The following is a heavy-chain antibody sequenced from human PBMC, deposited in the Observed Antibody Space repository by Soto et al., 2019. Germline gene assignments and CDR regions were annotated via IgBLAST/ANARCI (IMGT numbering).Heavy chain of an antibody. Sequence: QVQLQQWGAGLLKPSETLSLTCAVYGGSFSGYYWSWFRQPPGEGLEWIGEINHSGSTNYNPSLKSRVTISVDTSNNQFSLKLSSVTAADTAVYYCASYDTSGYYVGGQGTLVTVSS. CDR2: INHSGST. J-gene: IGHJ4*02. D-gene: IGHD3-22*01. V-gene: IGHV4-34*01. CDR3: ASYDTSGYYV. CDR1: GGSFSGYY.